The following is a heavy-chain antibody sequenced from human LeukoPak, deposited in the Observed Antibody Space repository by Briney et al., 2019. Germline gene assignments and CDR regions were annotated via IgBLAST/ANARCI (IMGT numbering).Heavy chain of an antibody. Sequence: SETLSLTCTVSGGSISSYYWSWIRQPPGKGLEWIGYIYSSGSTNYNPSLKGRVTMSVDTSKNQFSMKLNSVTAADTAVYYCARDHYYNSSGYTFGYWGQGTLVTVSS. CDR2: IYSSGST. CDR3: ARDHYYNSSGYTFGY. V-gene: IGHV4-59*01. CDR1: GGSISSYY. D-gene: IGHD3-22*01. J-gene: IGHJ4*02.